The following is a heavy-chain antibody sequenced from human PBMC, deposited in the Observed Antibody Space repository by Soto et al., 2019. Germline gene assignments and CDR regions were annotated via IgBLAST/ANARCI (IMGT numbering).Heavy chain of an antibody. V-gene: IGHV3-30*18. J-gene: IGHJ4*02. Sequence: QVQLVESGGGVVQPGTSLRLSCAASGFTFSNYGMHWVRQAPGKGLDCVASISSDGNNKYYADSVKGRFTISRDNSKNTLNLEMNSLRGEDTAVYYCAKVVEQQLVRCGLDCWGQGTLVTVSS. CDR2: ISSDGNNK. CDR1: GFTFSNYG. CDR3: AKVVEQQLVRCGLDC. D-gene: IGHD6-13*01.